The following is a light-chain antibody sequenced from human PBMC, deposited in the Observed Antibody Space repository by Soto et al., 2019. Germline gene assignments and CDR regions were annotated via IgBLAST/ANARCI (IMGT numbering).Light chain of an antibody. Sequence: EVVLTQSPGTLSLSPGERATLSCRASQSVSNNYLAWYQQKPGQAPRLLIFGSSDRATGIPDRFSGSGSGTDFTLNISRLEPEDFAIYYCQQYGGSSPYTFGLGTKPEIK. CDR1: QSVSNNY. CDR2: GSS. J-gene: IGKJ2*01. CDR3: QQYGGSSPYT. V-gene: IGKV3-20*01.